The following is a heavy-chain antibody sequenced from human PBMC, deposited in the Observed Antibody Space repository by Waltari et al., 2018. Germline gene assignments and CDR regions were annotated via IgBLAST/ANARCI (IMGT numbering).Heavy chain of an antibody. CDR2: IYYSGDT. CDR3: ARVTSEFRSPYFYFDL. Sequence: QLQLQESGPGLVKPSETLSLTCSVSGDSIISTYYYWGWIRQPPGKWLEWIGSIYYSGDTFYSPSLSSRVTISVDTSKNQFSLKLTSVTAADTALYYCARVTSEFRSPYFYFDLWGRGTLVTVSA. CDR1: GDSIISTYYY. J-gene: IGHJ2*01. V-gene: IGHV4-39*07.